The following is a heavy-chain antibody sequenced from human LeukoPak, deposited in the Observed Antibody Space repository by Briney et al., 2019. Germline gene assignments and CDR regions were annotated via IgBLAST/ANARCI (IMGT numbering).Heavy chain of an antibody. V-gene: IGHV3-48*03. CDR2: ITSSDSTT. CDR1: GFTFSSYE. D-gene: IGHD3-22*01. Sequence: LPGGSLRLSCVASGFTFSSYEMNWVRQAPGKGLEWLSYITSSDSTTHYADSVKGRFTISRDDAQNSLYLQMNSLRVEDTAVYYCARARNYYDSSGFYYEGDAFDIWGQGTMVTVSS. CDR3: ARARNYYDSSGFYYEGDAFDI. J-gene: IGHJ3*02.